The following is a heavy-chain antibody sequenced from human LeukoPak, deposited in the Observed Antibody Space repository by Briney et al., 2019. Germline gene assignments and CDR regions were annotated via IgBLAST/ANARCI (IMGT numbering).Heavy chain of an antibody. CDR2: INPSGGST. D-gene: IGHD3-10*01. CDR1: GYTFTSYY. V-gene: IGHV1-46*01. J-gene: IGHJ2*01. Sequence: GASVKVSCKASGYTFTSYYMHWGRQAPGQGLEWMGIINPSGGSTSYAQKFQGRVTMTRDTSTSTVYMELSSLRSEDTAVYYCAREPRGSGSYYARYFDLWGRGTLVTVSS. CDR3: AREPRGSGSYYARYFDL.